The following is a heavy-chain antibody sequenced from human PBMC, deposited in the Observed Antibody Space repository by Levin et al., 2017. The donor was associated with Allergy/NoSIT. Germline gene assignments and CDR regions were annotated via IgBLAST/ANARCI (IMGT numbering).Heavy chain of an antibody. CDR3: ASSLLAGTFDY. V-gene: IGHV3-11*01. CDR1: GFIFSDYY. D-gene: IGHD6-19*01. Sequence: PGGSLRLSCAASGFIFSDYYMNWIRQAPGKGLEWLSYISSSGSSIYQADSVKGRFTISRDSAKKSLYLQMNSLRAEDTAVYYCASSLLAGTFDYWGQGTLVTVSS. CDR2: ISSSGSSI. J-gene: IGHJ4*02.